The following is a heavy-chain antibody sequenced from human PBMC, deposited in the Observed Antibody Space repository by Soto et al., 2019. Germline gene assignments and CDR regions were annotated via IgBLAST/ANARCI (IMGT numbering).Heavy chain of an antibody. V-gene: IGHV1-18*01. Sequence: QVQLVQSGAEVKKPGASVKVSCKASGYTFTSYGISWVRQAPGQWLEWMGWISAYNGNTNYAQKLQGRVTMTTDTSTSTVYMELRSLRSDDTAVYYCARDRYYYGSGSYLGFDPWGQGTLVTVSS. J-gene: IGHJ5*02. CDR1: GYTFTSYG. D-gene: IGHD3-10*01. CDR2: ISAYNGNT. CDR3: ARDRYYYGSGSYLGFDP.